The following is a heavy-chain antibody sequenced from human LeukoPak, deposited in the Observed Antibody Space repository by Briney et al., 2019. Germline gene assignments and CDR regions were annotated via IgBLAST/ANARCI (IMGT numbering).Heavy chain of an antibody. CDR1: GGSFSGYY. CDR3: ARVPSSLGFDY. D-gene: IGHD6-6*01. V-gene: IGHV4-34*01. J-gene: IGHJ4*02. Sequence: SETLSLTCAVYGGSFSGYYWSWIRQPPGKGLEWIGEINHSGSTNYNPSLKSRVTISVDTSKNQFSLKLSSVTAADTAVYHCARVPSSLGFDYWGQGTLVTVSS. CDR2: INHSGST.